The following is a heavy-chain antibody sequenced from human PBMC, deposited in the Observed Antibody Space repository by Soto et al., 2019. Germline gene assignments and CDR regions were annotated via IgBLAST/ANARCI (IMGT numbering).Heavy chain of an antibody. CDR1: GFTFDDYA. V-gene: IGHV3-9*01. Sequence: DVQLVESGGGLVQPGRSLRLSCAASGFTFDDYAMHWVRQAPGKGLEWVSGISWNSGSIGYADSVKGRFTISRDNAKNSLYLQMNSLRAEDTALYYCAKDNGTSGFWSGYLDYWGQGTLVTVSS. J-gene: IGHJ4*02. D-gene: IGHD3-3*01. CDR3: AKDNGTSGFWSGYLDY. CDR2: ISWNSGSI.